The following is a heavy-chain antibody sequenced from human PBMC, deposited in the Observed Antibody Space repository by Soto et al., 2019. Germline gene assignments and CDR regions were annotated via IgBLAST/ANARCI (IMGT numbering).Heavy chain of an antibody. J-gene: IGHJ4*01. CDR2: ISGTGIDI. CDR3: ARQRVVNYTDYYSDY. CDR1: GFDFYYYN. V-gene: IGHV3-21*01. Sequence: EVQLVESGGGLVEPGGSLRLCCAASGFDFYYYNMTWVRQAPGRGLEWVSSISGTGIDIHFADSVKGRFVISRDNAKTSLYLQMNSLRPEDTAVYYCARQRVVNYTDYYSDYWGHGTLVTVSS. D-gene: IGHD3-16*02.